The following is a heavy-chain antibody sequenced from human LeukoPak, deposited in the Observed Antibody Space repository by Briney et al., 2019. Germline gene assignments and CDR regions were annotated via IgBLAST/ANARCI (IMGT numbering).Heavy chain of an antibody. CDR2: VYYNGLT. D-gene: IGHD3-10*01. CDR3: AGDYSSASYRFDY. V-gene: IGHV4-59*11. CDR1: GASISPHY. J-gene: IGHJ4*02. Sequence: SETLSLTCTVSGASISPHYWTWIRQAPGSGLEWIGYVYYNGLTSYNASLRSRLILSVDTARNQVSLKLTSVTAADTAVYYCAGDYSSASYRFDYWGQGTLVSVSS.